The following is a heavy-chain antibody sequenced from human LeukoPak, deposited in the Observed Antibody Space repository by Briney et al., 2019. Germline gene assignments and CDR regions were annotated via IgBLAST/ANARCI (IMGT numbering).Heavy chain of an antibody. CDR3: ARWIPSINLLYYFDY. Sequence: SETLSLTCTVSGGSISSGGYYRSWIRQHPGKGLEWIGYIYYSGSTYYNPSLKSRVTISVDTSKNQFSLKLSSVTAADTAVYYCARWIPSINLLYYFDYWGQGTLVTVSS. J-gene: IGHJ4*02. D-gene: IGHD3-10*01. CDR1: GGSISSGGYY. CDR2: IYYSGST. V-gene: IGHV4-31*03.